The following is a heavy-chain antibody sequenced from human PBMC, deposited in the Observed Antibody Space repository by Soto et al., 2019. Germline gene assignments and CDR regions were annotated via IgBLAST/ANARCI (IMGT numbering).Heavy chain of an antibody. CDR1: GFTVSSNY. CDR3: ARGGIMITSGGYAFDI. J-gene: IGHJ3*02. V-gene: IGHV3-66*01. Sequence: EVQLVESGGGLVQPGGSLRLSCAASGFTVSSNYMSWVRQAPGKGLEWVSVIYSGGSTYYADSVKGRFTISRDNSKNTLYLQMNSLRAEDTAVYYCARGGIMITSGGYAFDIWGQGTMVTVSS. D-gene: IGHD3-16*01. CDR2: IYSGGST.